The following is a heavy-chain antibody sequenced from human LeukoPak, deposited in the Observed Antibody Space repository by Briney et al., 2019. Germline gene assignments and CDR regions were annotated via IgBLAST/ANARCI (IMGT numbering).Heavy chain of an antibody. J-gene: IGHJ4*02. V-gene: IGHV1-2*02. CDR3: ATPYYDSSGEPDY. CDR2: INPNSGGT. D-gene: IGHD3-22*01. Sequence: APVKVSCKASGYTFTGYYMHWVRQAPGQGLEWMGWINPNSGGTNYAQKFQGRVTMTRDTSISTAYMELSRLRSDDTAVYYCATPYYDSSGEPDYWGQGTLVTVSS. CDR1: GYTFTGYY.